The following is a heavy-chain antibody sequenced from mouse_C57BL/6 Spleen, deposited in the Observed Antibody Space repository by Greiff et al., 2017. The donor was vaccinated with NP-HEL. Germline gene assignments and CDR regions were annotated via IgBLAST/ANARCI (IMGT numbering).Heavy chain of an antibody. J-gene: IGHJ2*01. V-gene: IGHV5-9-1*02. CDR2: ISSGGDYI. CDR3: TREGAFNSHFDY. Sequence: EVQLVESGEGLVKPGGSLKLSCAASGFTFSSYAMSWVRQTPEKRLEWVAYISSGGDYIYYADTVKGRFTISRDNARNTLYLQMSSLKSEDTAMYYCTREGAFNSHFDYWGQGTTLTVSS. D-gene: IGHD4-1*02. CDR1: GFTFSSYA.